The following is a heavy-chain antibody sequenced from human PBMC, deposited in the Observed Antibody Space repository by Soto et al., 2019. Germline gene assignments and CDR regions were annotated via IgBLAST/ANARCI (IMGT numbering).Heavy chain of an antibody. J-gene: IGHJ3*02. CDR2: IKSKTDGGTT. V-gene: IGHV3-15*01. D-gene: IGHD5-12*01. CDR3: TTGPLEMATLDDAFDI. Sequence: EVQLVESGGGLVKPGGSLRLSCAASGFTFSNAWMSWVRQAPGKGLEWVGRIKSKTDGGTTDYAAPVKGRFTISRDDSKNTLYLQMNSLKTEDTAVYYCTTGPLEMATLDDAFDIWGQGTMVTVSS. CDR1: GFTFSNAW.